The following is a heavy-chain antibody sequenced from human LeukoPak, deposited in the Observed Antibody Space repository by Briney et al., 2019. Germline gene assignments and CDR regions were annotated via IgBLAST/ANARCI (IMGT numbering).Heavy chain of an antibody. J-gene: IGHJ4*02. CDR2: INSDGSST. D-gene: IGHD4-17*01. CDR3: AKEIWPTVTIPGRTYFDY. CDR1: AFTFISYR. Sequence: PGGSLRLACAASAFTFISYRMYWVRHAPGKWLVWLSLINSDGSSTTYADSVKGRFTISRDNSKNTLYLQMNSLRAEDTAVYYCAKEIWPTVTIPGRTYFDYWGQGALVTVSS. V-gene: IGHV3-74*01.